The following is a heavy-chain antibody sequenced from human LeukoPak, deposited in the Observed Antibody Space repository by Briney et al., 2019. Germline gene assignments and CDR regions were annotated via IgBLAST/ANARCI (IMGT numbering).Heavy chain of an antibody. CDR1: GFTFSTYS. CDR3: ARDGLAYCGGDCYPGPD. CDR2: INSDGSST. V-gene: IGHV3-74*01. D-gene: IGHD2-21*02. Sequence: GGSLRLSCAASGFTFSTYSMNWLRQAPGKGLEWVSRINSDGSSTSYADSVKGRFTISRDNAKNTLYLQMNSLRAEDTAVYYCARDGLAYCGGDCYPGPDWGQGTLVTVSS. J-gene: IGHJ4*02.